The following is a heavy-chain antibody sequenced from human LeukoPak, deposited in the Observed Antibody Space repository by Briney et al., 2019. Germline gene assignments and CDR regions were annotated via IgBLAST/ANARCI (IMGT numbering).Heavy chain of an antibody. J-gene: IGHJ4*02. CDR2: IWNDGTDK. CDR1: GFTFSHYG. V-gene: IGHV3-33*06. CDR3: AKDAQRGFDFSNSLES. D-gene: IGHD4-11*01. Sequence: GGSPRLSCATSGFTFSHYGMHWVRQAPGKGLEWVAVIWNDGTDKYYGDSVKGRFTISRDNSKNTVYLQMNSLRVEDTAVYYCAKDAQRGFDFSNSLESWGQGTLVTVSS.